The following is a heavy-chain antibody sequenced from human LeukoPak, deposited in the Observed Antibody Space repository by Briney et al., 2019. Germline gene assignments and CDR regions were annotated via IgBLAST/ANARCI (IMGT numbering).Heavy chain of an antibody. CDR1: GFTFSSHW. V-gene: IGHV3-7*01. J-gene: IGHJ4*02. Sequence: GGSLRLSCVDSGFTFSSHWMSWVRQAPGKGLEWVANINQGEGEKYYVDSVKGRFTISRDNTKNSLYLQMNSLRAEDTAVYYCARRYFDSWGQGTLVTVSS. CDR3: ARRYFDS. CDR2: INQGEGEK.